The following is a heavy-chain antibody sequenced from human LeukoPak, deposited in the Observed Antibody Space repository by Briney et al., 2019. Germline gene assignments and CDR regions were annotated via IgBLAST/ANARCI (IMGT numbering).Heavy chain of an antibody. CDR2: IYYSGST. Sequence: SETLSLTCTVSGGSISSYYWSWIRQPPGKGLEWFGYIYYSGSTNYNPSLKSRVTISVDTSKNQFSLKLSSVTAADTAVYYCARGSSGWYFPYHYYYYYGMDVWGQGTTVTVSS. J-gene: IGHJ6*02. D-gene: IGHD6-19*01. V-gene: IGHV4-59*01. CDR3: ARGSSGWYFPYHYYYYYGMDV. CDR1: GGSISSYY.